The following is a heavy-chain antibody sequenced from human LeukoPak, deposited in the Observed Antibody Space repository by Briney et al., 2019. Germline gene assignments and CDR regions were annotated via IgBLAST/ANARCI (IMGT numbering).Heavy chain of an antibody. V-gene: IGHV4-61*02. CDR1: GGSISSGSYY. Sequence: KPSGTLSLTCAVSGGSISSGSYYWSWIRQPAGKGLEWIGRIYTSGSTNYNPSLKSRVTISVDTSKNQFSLKLSSVTAADTAVYYCARAYSSGWKGNDYWGQGTLVTVSS. CDR2: IYTSGST. CDR3: ARAYSSGWKGNDY. J-gene: IGHJ4*02. D-gene: IGHD6-19*01.